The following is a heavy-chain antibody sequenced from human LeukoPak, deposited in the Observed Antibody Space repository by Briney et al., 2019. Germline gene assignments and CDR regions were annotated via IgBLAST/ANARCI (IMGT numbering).Heavy chain of an antibody. CDR1: GFTLSSYW. V-gene: IGHV3-7*01. CDR3: ARDEQVGATYFDC. Sequence: AGGSLRLSCAASGFTLSSYWMSWVRQAPGKGLEWVANIKQDGREIYYVDSVKGRFTISRDNAKNSLYLQMNSLRAEDTAVYYCARDEQVGATYFDCWGQGTLVTVSS. CDR2: IKQDGREI. D-gene: IGHD1-26*01. J-gene: IGHJ4*02.